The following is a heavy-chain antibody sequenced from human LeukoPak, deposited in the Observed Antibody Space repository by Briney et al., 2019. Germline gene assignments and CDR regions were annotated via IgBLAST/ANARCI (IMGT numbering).Heavy chain of an antibody. CDR3: AKDEPNSSSWYDYYGMDV. V-gene: IGHV3-23*01. CDR1: GFTLSSYA. D-gene: IGHD6-13*01. Sequence: GGSLRLSCAASGFTLSSYAMSWVRQAPGKGLEWVSAISGSGSSTYYGDSVKGRFTSSRDNSKNTLYLQMNSLRAEDTAVYYCAKDEPNSSSWYDYYGMDVWGQGTTVTVSS. CDR2: ISGSGSST. J-gene: IGHJ6*02.